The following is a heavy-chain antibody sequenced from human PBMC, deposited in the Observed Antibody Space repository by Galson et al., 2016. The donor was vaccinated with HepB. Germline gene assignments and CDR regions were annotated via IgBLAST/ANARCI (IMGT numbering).Heavy chain of an antibody. CDR2: IFYSGST. D-gene: IGHD4-17*01. Sequence: SETLSLTCTISGGSMSGYYWSWIRQPPGKGLEWIGHIFYSGSTNYNPSLKSRVTISVDASKNQFSLKVTSLTAADTAVYYCARHQKLYGDFRFTSYFDYWGHGTLVTVSS. CDR3: ARHQKLYGDFRFTSYFDY. CDR1: GGSMSGYY. V-gene: IGHV4-59*01. J-gene: IGHJ4*01.